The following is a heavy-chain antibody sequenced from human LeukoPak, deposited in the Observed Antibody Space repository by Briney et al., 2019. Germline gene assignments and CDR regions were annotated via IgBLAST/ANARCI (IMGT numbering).Heavy chain of an antibody. CDR2: IYYSGST. V-gene: IGHV4-39*01. CDR1: GGSISSSSYY. D-gene: IGHD3-10*01. CDR3: ARGITMVRGVIRTWFDP. Sequence: SETLSLTCTVPGGSISSSSYYWGWIRQPPGKGLEWIGSIYYSGSTYYNPSLKSRVTISVDTSKNQFSLKLSSVTAADTAVYYCARGITMVRGVIRTWFDPWGQGTLVTVSS. J-gene: IGHJ5*02.